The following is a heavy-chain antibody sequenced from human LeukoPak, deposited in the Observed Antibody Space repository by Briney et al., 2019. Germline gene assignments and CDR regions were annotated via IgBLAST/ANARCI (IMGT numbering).Heavy chain of an antibody. CDR1: GFSLSENRY. D-gene: IGHD2-21*02. CDR2: IHHNGKS. CDR3: ARHCSGDCFRAFDY. J-gene: IGHJ4*02. V-gene: IGHV4-4*02. Sequence: PSETLSLTCAVSGFSLSENRYWSWVRQPPGKGLEWIDEIHHNGKSDYTPSLKSRVTISVDKSKNELSLNLRSVTAADTAVYYCARHCSGDCFRAFDYWGQGLSVIVSS.